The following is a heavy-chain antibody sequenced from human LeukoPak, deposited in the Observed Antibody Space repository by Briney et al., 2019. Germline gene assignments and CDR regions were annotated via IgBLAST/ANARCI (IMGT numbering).Heavy chain of an antibody. Sequence: PGGSLRLSCAASGFTFSDYYMSWIRQAPGKGLEWVSYISSSGSTIYYADSVKGRFTISRDNAKNSLYLQMNSLRAEDTAVYYCARPKYSSSWQIFDYWGQGTPVTASS. J-gene: IGHJ4*02. D-gene: IGHD6-13*01. CDR2: ISSSGSTI. V-gene: IGHV3-11*01. CDR1: GFTFSDYY. CDR3: ARPKYSSSWQIFDY.